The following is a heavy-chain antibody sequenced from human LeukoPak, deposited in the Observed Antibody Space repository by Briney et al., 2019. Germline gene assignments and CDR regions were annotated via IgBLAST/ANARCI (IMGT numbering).Heavy chain of an antibody. CDR2: INHSGST. Sequence: PSETLSLTCAVYGGSFSGYYWSWIRQPPGKGLEWIGEINHSGSTNYNPSLKSRVTISVDTSKSQFSLKLSSVTAADTAVYYCALSPGYSGYAYYFDYWGQGTLVTVSS. V-gene: IGHV4-34*01. D-gene: IGHD5-12*01. CDR3: ALSPGYSGYAYYFDY. J-gene: IGHJ4*02. CDR1: GGSFSGYY.